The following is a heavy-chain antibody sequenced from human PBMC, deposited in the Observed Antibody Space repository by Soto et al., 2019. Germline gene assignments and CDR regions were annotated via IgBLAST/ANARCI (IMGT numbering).Heavy chain of an antibody. CDR2: ISYDGSNK. J-gene: IGHJ4*02. Sequence: QVQLVESGGGVVQPGRSLRLSCAASGFTFSSYGMHWVRQAPGKGLEWVAVISYDGSNKYYADSVKGRFTITRDNSKNTLYLQMNSLRAEDTAVYYCAEDQGYSYGWVYWGQGTLVTVSS. CDR3: AEDQGYSYGWVY. CDR1: GFTFSSYG. V-gene: IGHV3-30*18. D-gene: IGHD5-18*01.